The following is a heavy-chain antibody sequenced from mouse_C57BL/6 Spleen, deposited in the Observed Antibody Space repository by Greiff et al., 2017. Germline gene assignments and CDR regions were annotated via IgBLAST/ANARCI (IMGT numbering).Heavy chain of an antibody. CDR1: EYEFPSHD. Sequence: EVKLVESGGGLVQPGESLKLSCESNEYEFPSHDMSWVRKTPEKRLELVAAINSDGGSTYYPDTMERRFIISIDKTNTTLYLQMSSLRSEDTALYYCARHGGYYGVDYWGQGTSVTVSS. D-gene: IGHD2-3*01. CDR2: INSDGGST. J-gene: IGHJ4*01. V-gene: IGHV5-2*01. CDR3: ARHGGYYGVDY.